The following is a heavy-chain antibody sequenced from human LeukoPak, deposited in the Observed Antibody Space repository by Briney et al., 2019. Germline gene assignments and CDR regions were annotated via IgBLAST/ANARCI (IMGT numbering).Heavy chain of an antibody. CDR2: INANSGDT. Sequence: ASVKVSCKASGHTFTGYYMHWVRQAPGQGLEWVGWINANSGDTNYAQKFQGRVTMTRDTSISTAYIELSSLRSEDTAVYYCARGGQYNDYWGQGTLVTVSS. CDR3: ARGGQYNDY. D-gene: IGHD1-1*01. V-gene: IGHV1-2*02. J-gene: IGHJ4*02. CDR1: GHTFTGYY.